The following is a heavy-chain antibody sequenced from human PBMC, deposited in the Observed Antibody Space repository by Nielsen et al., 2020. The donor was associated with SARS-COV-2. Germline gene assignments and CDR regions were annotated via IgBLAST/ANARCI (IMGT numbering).Heavy chain of an antibody. Sequence: GGSLRLSCAASGFTFSSYAMSWVRQAPGKGLEWVSGISWNSGSIGYADSVKGRFTISRDNAKNSLYLQMNSLRAEDTALYYCAKILAAASPDYWGQGTLVTVSS. D-gene: IGHD6-13*01. CDR3: AKILAAASPDY. CDR2: ISWNSGSI. CDR1: GFTFSSYA. J-gene: IGHJ4*02. V-gene: IGHV3-9*01.